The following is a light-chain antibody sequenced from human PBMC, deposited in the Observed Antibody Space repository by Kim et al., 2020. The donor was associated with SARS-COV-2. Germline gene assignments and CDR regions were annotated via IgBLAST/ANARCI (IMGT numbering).Light chain of an antibody. J-gene: IGLJ3*02. CDR1: KLGNKY. CDR3: QAWDNSSAWV. CDR2: QDT. Sequence: SYELTQPPSVSVSPGQTASITCSGNKLGNKYASWYQQKPGQSPLLVIYQDTRRPSGIPERFSASNSGNTATLTISGTQTMDEADYSCQAWDNSSAWVFGGGTQLTVL. V-gene: IGLV3-1*01.